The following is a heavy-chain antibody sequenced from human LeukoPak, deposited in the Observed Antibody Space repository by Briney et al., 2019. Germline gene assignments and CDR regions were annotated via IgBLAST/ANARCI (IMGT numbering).Heavy chain of an antibody. CDR1: GFTVSSNY. V-gene: IGHV3-66*01. CDR2: IYSGGST. D-gene: IGHD2-2*01. Sequence: PGGSLRLSCAASGFTVSSNYMSWVRQAPGKGLEWVSVIYSGGSTYYADSVKGRFTISRDNSKNTLYLQMDSLRAEDTAVYYCARESGYCSSTSCPDAFDIWGQGTMVTVSS. CDR3: ARESGYCSSTSCPDAFDI. J-gene: IGHJ3*02.